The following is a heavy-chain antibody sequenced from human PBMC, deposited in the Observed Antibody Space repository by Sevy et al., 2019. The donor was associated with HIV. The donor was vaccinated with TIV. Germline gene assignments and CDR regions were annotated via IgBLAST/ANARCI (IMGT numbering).Heavy chain of an antibody. D-gene: IGHD6-13*01. CDR1: GFTFSSYA. CDR2: ISGSGGST. J-gene: IGHJ4*02. V-gene: IGHV3-23*01. Sequence: GSLRLSCAASGFTFSSYAMSWVRQAPGKGLEWVSAISGSGGSTYYADSVKGRFTISRDNSKNTLYLQMNSLRAEDTAVYYCAKFLQQLVLFDYWGQGTLVTVSS. CDR3: AKFLQQLVLFDY.